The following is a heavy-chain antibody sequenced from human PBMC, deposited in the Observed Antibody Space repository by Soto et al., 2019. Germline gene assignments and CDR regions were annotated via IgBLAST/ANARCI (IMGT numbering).Heavy chain of an antibody. CDR2: INAGNGNT. D-gene: IGHD3-3*01. Sequence: EASVKVYWKAAGYAFTIYAGHWVRQAPGQRLEWIGWINAGNGNTKYSQKFQGRVTITRDTSASTAYMELSSLRSEDTAVYYCARELRFLDNHNWFDPWGQGTLVPVSS. J-gene: IGHJ5*02. CDR3: ARELRFLDNHNWFDP. V-gene: IGHV1-3*01. CDR1: GYAFTIYA.